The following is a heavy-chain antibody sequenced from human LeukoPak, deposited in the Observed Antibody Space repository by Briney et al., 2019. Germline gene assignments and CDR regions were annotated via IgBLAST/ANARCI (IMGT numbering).Heavy chain of an antibody. CDR3: VSQEVVPH. CDR2: VKEDGTTK. V-gene: IGHV3-7*01. CDR1: GFSFTNYW. Sequence: GGSLRLSCAASGFSFTNYWMSWVRQAPGKGLEWVANVKEDGTTKQYEDSVKGRFTISRDNAKNSLYLQMDSLRAEDTAVYYCVSQEVVPHWGQGTLVSVSS. J-gene: IGHJ4*02. D-gene: IGHD2-15*01.